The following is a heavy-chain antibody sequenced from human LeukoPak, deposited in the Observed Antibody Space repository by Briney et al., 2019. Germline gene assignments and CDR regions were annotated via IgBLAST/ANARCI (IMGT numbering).Heavy chain of an antibody. J-gene: IGHJ3*02. V-gene: IGHV4-30-2*01. CDR2: IYHNGNT. CDR1: GDSISSVIYY. Sequence: SETLSLTCTVSGDSISSVIYYWTWIRQPPGKGLEWIGYIYHNGNTYYNVSLMSRVTISDDRSTNQFSLRLNSVTAADTAVYYCARGGYYGSGVDAFDIWGQGTMVTVSS. CDR3: ARGGYYGSGVDAFDI. D-gene: IGHD3-10*01.